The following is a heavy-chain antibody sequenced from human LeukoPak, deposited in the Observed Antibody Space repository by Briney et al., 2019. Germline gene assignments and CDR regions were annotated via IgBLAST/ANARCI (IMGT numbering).Heavy chain of an antibody. CDR2: ISGSGGST. Sequence: GGSLRLSCAASGFTFSSYAMSWVRQNPWKGLECDSAISGSGGSTYYADSVKGRFTISRDNSKNTLYLQMNSVRAEDTAVYYCARGYSSSSWSLLDYWGQGTLVTVSS. CDR3: ARGYSSSSWSLLDY. CDR1: GFTFSSYA. D-gene: IGHD6-6*01. V-gene: IGHV3-23*01. J-gene: IGHJ4*02.